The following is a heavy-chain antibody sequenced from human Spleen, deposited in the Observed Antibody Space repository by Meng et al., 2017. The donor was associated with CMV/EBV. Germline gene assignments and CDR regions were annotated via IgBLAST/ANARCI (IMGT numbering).Heavy chain of an antibody. D-gene: IGHD6-19*01. CDR3: VGDEVAVSGVNFDS. Sequence: SGFTFSSRWMRWVRQAPGKGLEWVASIKPDGSDQYYADSVKGRFTISRDNAQNLLSVQLDSLRVEDTALYYCVGDEVAVSGVNFDSWGRGTLVTVSS. CDR2: IKPDGSDQ. CDR1: GFTFSSRW. J-gene: IGHJ4*02. V-gene: IGHV3-7*01.